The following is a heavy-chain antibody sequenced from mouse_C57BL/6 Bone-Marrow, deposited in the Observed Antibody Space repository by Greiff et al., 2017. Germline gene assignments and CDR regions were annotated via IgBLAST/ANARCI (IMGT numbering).Heavy chain of an antibody. Sequence: EVQLQQSGAELVRPGASVKLSCTASGFNIKDYYMHWVKQRPEQGLEWIGRIDPEDGDTEYAPKFQGKATLTVDTSSSTAYMELNSLTSEDSAVYYCARGYYYDYETWFAYWGQGTLVTVSA. J-gene: IGHJ3*01. CDR3: ARGYYYDYETWFAY. CDR1: GFNIKDYY. CDR2: IDPEDGDT. D-gene: IGHD2-4*01. V-gene: IGHV14-1*01.